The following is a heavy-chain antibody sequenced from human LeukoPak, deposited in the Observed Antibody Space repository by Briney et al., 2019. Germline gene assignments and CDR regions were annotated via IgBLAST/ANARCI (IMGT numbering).Heavy chain of an antibody. Sequence: GGSLRLSCAASGFTFSSYGMHWVRQAPGKGLEWVAFIRYDGTNQYYADSVKGRFTISRDNSKNTLYLQMNSLRAEDTAVYCCAKALALRFGPIDYWGQGTLGTVSS. CDR2: IRYDGTNQ. CDR3: AKALALRFGPIDY. J-gene: IGHJ4*02. V-gene: IGHV3-30*02. D-gene: IGHD3-16*01. CDR1: GFTFSSYG.